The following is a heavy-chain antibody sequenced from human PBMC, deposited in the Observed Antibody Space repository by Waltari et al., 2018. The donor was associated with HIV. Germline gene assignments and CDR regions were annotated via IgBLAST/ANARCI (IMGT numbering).Heavy chain of an antibody. CDR3: VTLYNESPLYSNF. J-gene: IGHJ1*01. D-gene: IGHD2-15*01. Sequence: QLIQSTSALKRPGASVTISCQVSGSPLSDLSMQWVRQGRGQRLEWMGGFDPKNGKPVYSQRFWGRVSLAEDTSEDTAFLELNRLTSDDTAVYYCVTLYNESPLYSNFWGRGTLVTV. CDR2: FDPKNGKP. CDR1: GSPLSDLS. V-gene: IGHV1-24*01.